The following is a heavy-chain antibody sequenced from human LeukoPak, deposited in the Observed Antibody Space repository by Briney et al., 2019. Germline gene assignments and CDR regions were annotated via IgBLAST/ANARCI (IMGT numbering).Heavy chain of an antibody. CDR1: GYTFTSYG. CDR2: ISAYNGNT. V-gene: IGHV1-18*01. Sequence: GASVKVSCKASGYTFTSYGISWVRQAPGQGLEWMGWISAYNGNTNYAQKLQGRVTMTTDTSTSTAYMELRSLRSDDTAVYYCARDREGYSGSYNAGYDYWAREPWSPSPQ. CDR3: ARDREGYSGSYNAGYDY. J-gene: IGHJ4*02. D-gene: IGHD1-26*01.